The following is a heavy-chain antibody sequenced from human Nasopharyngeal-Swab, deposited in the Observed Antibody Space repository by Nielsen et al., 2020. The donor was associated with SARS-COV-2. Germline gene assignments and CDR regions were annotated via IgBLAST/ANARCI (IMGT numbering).Heavy chain of an antibody. D-gene: IGHD6-13*01. CDR3: ARGVAAAGTPFPRYYFDY. CDR1: GYSFTSYW. J-gene: IGHJ4*02. Sequence: GESLKISCKGSGYSFTSYWIGWVRQMPGKGLEWMGIIYPGDSDTRYSPSFQGQVTISADKSISTAYLQWSSLKASDTAMYYCARGVAAAGTPFPRYYFDYWGQGTLVTVSS. V-gene: IGHV5-51*01. CDR2: IYPGDSDT.